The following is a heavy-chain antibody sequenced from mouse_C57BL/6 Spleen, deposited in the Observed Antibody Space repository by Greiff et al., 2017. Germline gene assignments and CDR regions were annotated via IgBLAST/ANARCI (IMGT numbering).Heavy chain of an antibody. CDR1: GFSFTSYG. D-gene: IGHD4-1*01. CDR3: ASEWEGGYAY. J-gene: IGHJ3*01. V-gene: IGHV2-6*01. Sequence: VKLMESGPGLVAPSQSLSITCTVSGFSFTSYGVAWVRQSPGKCLEWLGVIWGVGSTNYNSALKSRLSISKDNSKSQVFLKMNSLQTDDTAMYYCASEWEGGYAYWGQGTLVTVSA. CDR2: IWGVGST.